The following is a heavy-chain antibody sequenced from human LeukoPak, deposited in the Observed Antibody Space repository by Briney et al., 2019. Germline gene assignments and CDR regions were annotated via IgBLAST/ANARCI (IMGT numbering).Heavy chain of an antibody. Sequence: SETLSLTCAVSGGSISSGGYSWSWIRQPPGKGLEWIGYIYHSGSTYYNPSLKGRVTISVDRSKNQFSLKLSSVTAADTAVYYCARGWEVYAPDYWGQGTLVTVSS. V-gene: IGHV4-30-2*01. CDR3: ARGWEVYAPDY. CDR1: GGSISSGGYS. D-gene: IGHD5/OR15-5a*01. J-gene: IGHJ4*02. CDR2: IYHSGST.